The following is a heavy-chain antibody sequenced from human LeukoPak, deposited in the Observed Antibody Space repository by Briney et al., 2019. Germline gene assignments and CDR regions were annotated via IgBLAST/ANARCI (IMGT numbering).Heavy chain of an antibody. D-gene: IGHD2-21*01. Sequence: SETLSLTCSVSGYFISSAYYWGWIRQPPGKGLEWIGSIYHSGSTYYNPSLKSRVTISVDTSKNQFSLKLSSVTAADTAVYYCTRSPGEYFDYWGQGTLVTVSS. V-gene: IGHV4-38-2*02. J-gene: IGHJ4*02. CDR2: IYHSGST. CDR1: GYFISSAYY. CDR3: TRSPGEYFDY.